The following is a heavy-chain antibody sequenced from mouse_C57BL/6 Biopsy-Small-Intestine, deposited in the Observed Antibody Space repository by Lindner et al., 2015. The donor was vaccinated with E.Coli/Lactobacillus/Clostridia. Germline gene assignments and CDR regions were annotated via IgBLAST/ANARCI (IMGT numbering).Heavy chain of an antibody. J-gene: IGHJ1*03. D-gene: IGHD2-3*01. CDR2: IYYSGTI. V-gene: IGHV3-5*01. CDR3: AREDGYPYWYFDV. CDR1: GISITTGNYR. Sequence: VQLQESGPGLVKPSQTVFLTCTVTGISITTGNYRWSWIRQFPGNKLEWIGCIYYSGTITYNPSLTSRTTITRDTPKNQFFLEMNSLTAEDTATYYCAREDGYPYWYFDVWDTGTTVTVSS.